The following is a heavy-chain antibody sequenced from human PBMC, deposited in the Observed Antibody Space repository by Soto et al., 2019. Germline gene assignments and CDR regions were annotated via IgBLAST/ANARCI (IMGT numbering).Heavy chain of an antibody. CDR1: GGTFSSYT. D-gene: IGHD5-12*01. J-gene: IGHJ4*02. CDR3: ASHGGDSGYDLQRQEFFDY. CDR2: IIPILGIA. Sequence: GASVKVSCKASGGTFSSYTISWVRQAPGQGLEWMGRIIPILGIANYAQKFQGRVTITADKSTSTAYMELSSLRSEDTAVYYCASHGGDSGYDLQRQEFFDYWGKGTLVTVSS. V-gene: IGHV1-69*02.